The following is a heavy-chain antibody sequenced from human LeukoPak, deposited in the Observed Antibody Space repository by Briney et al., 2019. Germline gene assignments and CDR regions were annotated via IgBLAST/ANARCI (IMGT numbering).Heavy chain of an antibody. J-gene: IGHJ4*02. D-gene: IGHD1-26*01. CDR2: IYIGGST. Sequence: GGSLSLSCAASGFTVSSNYMSWVRQAPGKGLEGVSLIYIGGSTYYADSVRGRFTISRDNSKNTLYLQMNSLTAEDTAVYYCASGSPAGDYWGQGTLVTVSS. CDR1: GFTVSSNY. CDR3: ASGSPAGDY. V-gene: IGHV3-53*01.